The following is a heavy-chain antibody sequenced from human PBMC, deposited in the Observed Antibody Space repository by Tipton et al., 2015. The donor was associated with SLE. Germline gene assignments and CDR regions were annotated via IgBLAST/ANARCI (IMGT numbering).Heavy chain of an antibody. CDR2: IYYSGST. D-gene: IGHD2-15*01. J-gene: IGHJ4*02. CDR3: ARDLGYCSGGTCPGY. V-gene: IGHV4-59*12. CDR1: GGSISSYY. Sequence: TLSLTCTVSGGSISSYYWSWIRQPPGKGLEWIGYIYYSGSTNYNPSLKSRVTISVDTSKNQFSLKLSSVTAADTAVYYCARDLGYCSGGTCPGYWGQGTLVTVSS.